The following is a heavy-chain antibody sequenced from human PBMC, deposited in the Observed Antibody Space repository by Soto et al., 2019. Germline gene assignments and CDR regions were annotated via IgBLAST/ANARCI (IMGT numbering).Heavy chain of an antibody. V-gene: IGHV3-23*01. CDR3: AKDPYSDVWSGYFPYFDY. CDR1: GFIFSSYA. D-gene: IGHD3-3*01. Sequence: GGSLRLSCAASGFIFSSYAMHWARQAPGKGLEWVSSISGSGRITDYADFVKGRFTISRDSSKDALYLEMNSLRADDTAVYFCAKDPYSDVWSGYFPYFDYWAQGILVTVSS. J-gene: IGHJ4*02. CDR2: ISGSGRIT.